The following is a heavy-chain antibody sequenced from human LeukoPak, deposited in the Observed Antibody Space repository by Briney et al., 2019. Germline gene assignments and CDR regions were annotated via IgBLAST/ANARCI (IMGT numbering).Heavy chain of an antibody. V-gene: IGHV3-33*01. Sequence: PGRSLRLSCAAFGFTFSTYGMHWVRQAPGNGLEWVAVIWYDGSNKYYADSVKGRFTISRDNSKNTLYLQMNSLRAEDTAVYYCARQKGLSAFDIWGQGTMVTVSS. CDR2: IWYDGSNK. D-gene: IGHD6-19*01. CDR1: GFTFSTYG. CDR3: ARQKGLSAFDI. J-gene: IGHJ3*02.